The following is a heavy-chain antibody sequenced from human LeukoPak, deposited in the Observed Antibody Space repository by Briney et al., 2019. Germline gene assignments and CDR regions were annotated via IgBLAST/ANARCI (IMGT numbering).Heavy chain of an antibody. Sequence: ASVKVSCKSSGYTFTSYGISWVRQAPGQGLEWMGWISAYNGNTNYAQKLQGRVTMTTDTSTSTAYMELRRLRSEDTAVYYCAREEMATIGFDYWGQGTLVNVSS. J-gene: IGHJ4*02. CDR2: ISAYNGNT. CDR1: GYTFTSYG. D-gene: IGHD5-24*01. CDR3: AREEMATIGFDY. V-gene: IGHV1-18*01.